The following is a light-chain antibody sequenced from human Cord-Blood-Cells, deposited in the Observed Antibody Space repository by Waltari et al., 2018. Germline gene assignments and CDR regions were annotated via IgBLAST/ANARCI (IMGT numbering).Light chain of an antibody. J-gene: IGLJ3*02. V-gene: IGLV2-23*01. CDR3: CSYAGSSTPWV. CDR2: EGS. CDR1: SSDVGSYNL. Sequence: QSALTQPASVSGSPGQSITISCTGTSSDVGSYNLVSWYQQHPGKAPKLMIYEGSKRRSGVSNRFSGSKSGNTASLTISGLQAEDEADYYCCSYAGSSTPWVFGGGTKLTVL.